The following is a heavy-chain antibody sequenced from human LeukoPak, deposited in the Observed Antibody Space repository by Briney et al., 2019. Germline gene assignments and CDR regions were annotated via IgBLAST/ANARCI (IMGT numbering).Heavy chain of an antibody. Sequence: SETLSLTCAVSGGSISSSYWSWIRQPPGKELEWIGYIYTSGSTNYNPSLKSRVTISVDTSKNQFSLNLSSVTAADTAVYYCARRRSGGRDFDYWGQGTLVAVSS. J-gene: IGHJ4*02. CDR3: ARRRSGGRDFDY. D-gene: IGHD2-15*01. CDR2: IYTSGST. V-gene: IGHV4-4*09. CDR1: GGSISSSY.